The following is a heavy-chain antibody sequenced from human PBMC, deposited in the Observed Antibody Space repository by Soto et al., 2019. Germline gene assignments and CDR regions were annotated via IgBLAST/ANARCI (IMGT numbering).Heavy chain of an antibody. D-gene: IGHD6-6*01. CDR1: GGTFSSYA. J-gene: IGHJ6*02. V-gene: IGHV1-69*13. CDR3: AAESSSSTLYFYYGMDV. CDR2: IIPIFGTA. Sequence: SVKVSCKASGGTFSSYAISWVRQAPGQGLEWMGGIIPIFGTANYAQKFQGRVTITEDESTSTAYMELSSLRSEDTAVYYCAAESSSSTLYFYYGMDVWGQGTTVTVSS.